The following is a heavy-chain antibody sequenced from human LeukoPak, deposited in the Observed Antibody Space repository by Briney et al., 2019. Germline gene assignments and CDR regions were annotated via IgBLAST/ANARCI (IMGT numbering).Heavy chain of an antibody. CDR3: ARRNGQDIVPTFRRRYYFDY. D-gene: IGHD5-12*01. V-gene: IGHV4-34*01. J-gene: IGHJ4*02. CDR1: GGSFSGYY. CDR2: INHSGST. Sequence: SETLSLTCAVFGGSFSGYYWSWIRQPPGKGLEWIGEINHSGSTNYDPSLKSRVSISVDTSKNQCSLKLSSVTAADTAVYYCARRNGQDIVPTFRRRYYFDYWGQGTLVTVSS.